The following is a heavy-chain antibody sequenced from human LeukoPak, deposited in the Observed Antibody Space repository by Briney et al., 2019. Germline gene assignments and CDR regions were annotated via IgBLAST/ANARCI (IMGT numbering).Heavy chain of an antibody. CDR2: IYYSGST. J-gene: IGHJ5*02. V-gene: IGHV4-59*01. CDR1: GGSISSYY. CDR3: ARRNGGFDP. D-gene: IGHD2-8*01. Sequence: SETLPLTCTVSGGSISSYYWSWIRQPPGKGLEWIGYIYYSGSTNYNPSLKSRVTISVDTSKNQFSLKLSSVTAADTAVYYCARRNGGFDPWGQGTLVTVSS.